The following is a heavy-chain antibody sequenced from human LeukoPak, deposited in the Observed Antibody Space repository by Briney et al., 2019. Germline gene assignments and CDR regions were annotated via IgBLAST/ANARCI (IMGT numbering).Heavy chain of an antibody. CDR3: ARGRGGFYYYYMDV. Sequence: ASVKVSCKASGYTFTGYYMHWVRQAPGQGLEWMGWINPNSCDTNYAQKFQGRVTMTRDTSISTAYMELSRLRSDDTAVYYCARGRGGFYYYYMDVWGKGTTVTVSS. CDR1: GYTFTGYY. J-gene: IGHJ6*03. V-gene: IGHV1-2*02. CDR2: INPNSCDT.